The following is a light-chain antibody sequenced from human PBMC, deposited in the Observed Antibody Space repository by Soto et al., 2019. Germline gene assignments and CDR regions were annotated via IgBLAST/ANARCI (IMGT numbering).Light chain of an antibody. CDR3: SSYTSSSRV. CDR1: SSDVGGYNY. Sequence: QSALTQPASVSGSPGQSITISCTGTSSDVGGYNYVSWYQQHPGKAPKLMIYEVSNRPSGVSNRFSGSKSGNMASLTISGLQAEDEADYYCSSYTSSSRVFGGGTKVTVL. CDR2: EVS. V-gene: IGLV2-14*01. J-gene: IGLJ3*02.